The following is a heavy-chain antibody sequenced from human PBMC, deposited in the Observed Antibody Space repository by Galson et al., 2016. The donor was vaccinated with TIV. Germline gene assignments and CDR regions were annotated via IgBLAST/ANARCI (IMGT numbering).Heavy chain of an antibody. V-gene: IGHV1-18*01. J-gene: IGHJ4*02. CDR1: GYSFINYN. CDR2: ISGYNDNT. CDR3: ARVVGTVITQKSFDF. D-gene: IGHD4-23*01. Sequence: SVKVSCKASGYSFINYNITWVRQAPGQGLEWMGWISGYNDNTNYTLKFQGRLTMTTDTYTSTSYMELRSLRSDDTAVYYCARVVGTVITQKSFDFWGQGTPVIVSS.